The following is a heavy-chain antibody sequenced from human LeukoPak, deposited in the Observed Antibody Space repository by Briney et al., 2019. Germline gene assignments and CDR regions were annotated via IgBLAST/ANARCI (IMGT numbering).Heavy chain of an antibody. CDR1: GGTFSSYA. V-gene: IGHV1-69*05. D-gene: IGHD2-2*01. CDR3: ASPREYCSSTSCPNLFDY. J-gene: IGHJ4*02. Sequence: ASVKVSCKASGGTFSSYAISWVRQAPGQGLEWMGGIIPIFGTANYAQKFQGRVTITTDESTSTAYMELSSLRSEDTAVYYCASPREYCSSTSCPNLFDYWGQGTLVTVSS. CDR2: IIPIFGTA.